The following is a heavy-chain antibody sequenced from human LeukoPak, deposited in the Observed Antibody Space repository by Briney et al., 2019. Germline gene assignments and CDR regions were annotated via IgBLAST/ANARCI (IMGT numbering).Heavy chain of an antibody. V-gene: IGHV4-30-4*08. Sequence: SETLSLTCTVSGGSISSGDYYWSWIRQPPGKGLERIGYIYYSGSTYYNPSLKSRVTISVDTSKNQFSLKLSSVTAADTAVYYCARDGRRYSNYVRDYWGQGTLVTVSS. D-gene: IGHD4-11*01. CDR1: GGSISSGDYY. CDR3: ARDGRRYSNYVRDY. CDR2: IYYSGST. J-gene: IGHJ4*02.